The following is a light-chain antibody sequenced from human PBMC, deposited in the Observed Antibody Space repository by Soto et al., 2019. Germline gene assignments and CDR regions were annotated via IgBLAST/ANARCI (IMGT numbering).Light chain of an antibody. J-gene: IGLJ3*02. V-gene: IGLV3-10*01. CDR3: YSTDSSGNLRV. Sequence: SCDLTQPPSVSVSPGQTARITCSGDALPKKYAYWYQQKSGQAPVLVIYEDSKRPSGIPERFSGSSSGTMATLTISGAQVEDEADYYCYSTDSSGNLRVFGGGTKLTVL. CDR1: ALPKKY. CDR2: EDS.